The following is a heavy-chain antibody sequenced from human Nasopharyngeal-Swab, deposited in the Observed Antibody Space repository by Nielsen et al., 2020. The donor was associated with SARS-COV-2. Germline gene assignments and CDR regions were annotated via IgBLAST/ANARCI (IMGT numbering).Heavy chain of an antibody. CDR3: ARDAPAHYGAFY. CDR2: IDTDGTIT. Sequence: GESLRLSCAASGFTFSTYWMHWVRQPPGKGLLWVSRIDTDGTITDYADSVKGRFSISRDSSKNTLYLQMDSLRGEDTAVYYCARDAPAHYGAFYWGRGTLVTASS. J-gene: IGHJ4*02. V-gene: IGHV3-74*01. D-gene: IGHD4-17*01. CDR1: GFTFSTYW.